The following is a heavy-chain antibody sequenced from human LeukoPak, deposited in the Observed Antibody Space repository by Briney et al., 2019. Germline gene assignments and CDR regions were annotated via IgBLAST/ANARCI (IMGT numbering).Heavy chain of an antibody. D-gene: IGHD2-15*01. CDR1: GFTFSSYS. Sequence: GSLRLSCAASGFTFSSYSMKWVRQAPGKGLEWVSSISSSSSYIYYADSVKGRFTISRDNAKNSLYLKMNSLRAEDTAVYYCARSDILFDYWGQGTLVTVSS. V-gene: IGHV3-21*01. J-gene: IGHJ4*02. CDR2: ISSSSSYI. CDR3: ARSDILFDY.